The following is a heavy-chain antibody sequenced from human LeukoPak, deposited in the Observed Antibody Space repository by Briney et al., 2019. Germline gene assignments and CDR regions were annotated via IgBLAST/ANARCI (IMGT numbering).Heavy chain of an antibody. Sequence: GGSLRLSCAASGFTFSRYWMSGVRQAPGKGLEWVANIKQDGTEKYYVDSVKGRFTVSRDNAKNSLYLQMNSLKTEDTAAYYCASGNDYWGQGTLVTVSS. J-gene: IGHJ4*02. V-gene: IGHV3-7*01. CDR3: ASGNDY. CDR2: IKQDGTEK. CDR1: GFTFSRYW.